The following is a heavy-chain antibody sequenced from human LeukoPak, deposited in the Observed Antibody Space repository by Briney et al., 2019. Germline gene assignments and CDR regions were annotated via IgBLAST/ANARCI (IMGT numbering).Heavy chain of an antibody. CDR2: INGDESNT. J-gene: IGHJ4*02. D-gene: IGHD3-10*01. V-gene: IGHV3-74*01. Sequence: GGSLRLSCTASGFTFRSYAMSWVRQAPGKGLVWVSLINGDESNTNYADSVKGRFTISRDNAKNTLHLQMNSLRAEDTAVYYCARGARGSGTASDSWGQGTLVTVSS. CDR1: GFTFRSYA. CDR3: ARGARGSGTASDS.